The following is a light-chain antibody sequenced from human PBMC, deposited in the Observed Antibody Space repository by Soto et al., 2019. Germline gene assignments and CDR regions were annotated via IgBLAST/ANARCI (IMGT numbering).Light chain of an antibody. V-gene: IGKV3-15*01. Sequence: EIVMTQSPANLSVSPGERAPLSCRASQSVSSNLAWYQQKPGQAPRLLIYGASTRATDIPARFSCRVSGTEFTLTISVLQSEDFAVYYCHQYNDWPSFTFGPGTKGYIK. CDR3: HQYNDWPSFT. J-gene: IGKJ3*01. CDR1: QSVSSN. CDR2: GAS.